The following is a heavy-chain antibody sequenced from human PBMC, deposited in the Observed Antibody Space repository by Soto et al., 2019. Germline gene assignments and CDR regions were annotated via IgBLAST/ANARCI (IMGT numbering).Heavy chain of an antibody. CDR1: GFNFKKFA. D-gene: IGHD6-19*01. CDR2: ISCCGGST. J-gene: IGHJ4*02. Sequence: GGSLRRSCVASGFNFKKFAMSSVRQAPGEGLEWVSGISCCGGSTSYADSVKGRFSIARGDSTTTLSLQMNNLRVEDTAQYYCAKADGEQWLLPHLDKWGQGTLVTVSS. CDR3: AKADGEQWLLPHLDK. V-gene: IGHV3-23*01.